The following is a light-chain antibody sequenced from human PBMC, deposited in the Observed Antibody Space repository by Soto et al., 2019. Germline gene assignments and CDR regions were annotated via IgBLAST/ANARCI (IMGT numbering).Light chain of an antibody. CDR1: RSISSY. Sequence: DIQMTQSPSSLSASVGDRVTITCRASRSISSYLNWYQQKPGKAPKLLIYAASSLQRGVPSRFSGGGAGTDFTLTISSLQPEDFATYYCQQSYSSPRFTFGPGTKVDIK. CDR2: AAS. CDR3: QQSYSSPRFT. V-gene: IGKV1-39*01. J-gene: IGKJ3*01.